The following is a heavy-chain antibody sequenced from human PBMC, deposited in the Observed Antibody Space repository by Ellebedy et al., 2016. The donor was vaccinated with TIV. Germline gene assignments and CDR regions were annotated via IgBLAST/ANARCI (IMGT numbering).Heavy chain of an antibody. D-gene: IGHD6-13*01. J-gene: IGHJ6*02. V-gene: IGHV1-8*01. CDR2: MNPNSGNT. Sequence: ASVKVSXKASGYTFTSYDINWVRQATGQGLEWMGWMNPNSGNTGYAQKFQGRVTMTRNTSISTAYMELSSLRSEDTAVYYCARVTKLVLAPYYYYGMDVWGQGTTVTVSS. CDR1: GYTFTSYD. CDR3: ARVTKLVLAPYYYYGMDV.